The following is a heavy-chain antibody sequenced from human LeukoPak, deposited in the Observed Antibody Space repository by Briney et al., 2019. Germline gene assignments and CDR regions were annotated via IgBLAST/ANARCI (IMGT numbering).Heavy chain of an antibody. J-gene: IGHJ4*02. CDR2: IYCSGST. CDR3: ARRGSDKNFDY. D-gene: IGHD3-10*01. Sequence: SETLSLTCTVSGGSISSSSYYWRWIRQPPGKGLEWIGSIYCSGSTYYNPSLKSRVTISVDTSKNQFSLKLSSVTAADTAVYYCARRGSDKNFDYWGQGTLVTVSS. V-gene: IGHV4-39*01. CDR1: GGSISSSSYY.